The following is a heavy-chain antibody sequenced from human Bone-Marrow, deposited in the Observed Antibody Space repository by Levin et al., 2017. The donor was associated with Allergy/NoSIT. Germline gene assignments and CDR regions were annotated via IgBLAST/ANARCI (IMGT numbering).Heavy chain of an antibody. CDR2: INGAGSSA. J-gene: IGHJ4*02. Sequence: GGSLRLSCEASGFTFSDYYIYWVRQDPGKGLVWVSRINGAGSSADYADFVRGRFTISRDNAKNTLYLQMNNLRVEDTAIYYCARDWDFDFWGQGTLVTVSS. D-gene: IGHD3-16*01. V-gene: IGHV3-74*01. CDR1: GFTFSDYY. CDR3: ARDWDFDF.